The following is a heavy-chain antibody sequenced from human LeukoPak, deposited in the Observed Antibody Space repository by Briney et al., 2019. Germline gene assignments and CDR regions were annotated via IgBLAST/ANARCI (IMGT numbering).Heavy chain of an antibody. CDR1: GGSFSGYY. D-gene: IGHD5-24*01. V-gene: IGHV4-34*01. CDR2: INHSGST. Sequence: SETLSLTCAVYGGSFSGYYWSWIRQPPGKGLEWIGDINHSGSTNYNPSLKGRVTISVDTSKNQFSLKLSSVTAADTAVYYCARKMATTRGYFDHWGQGTLVTVSS. J-gene: IGHJ4*02. CDR3: ARKMATTRGYFDH.